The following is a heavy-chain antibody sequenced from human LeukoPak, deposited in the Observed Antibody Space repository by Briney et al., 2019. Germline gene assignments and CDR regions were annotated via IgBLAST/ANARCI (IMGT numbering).Heavy chain of an antibody. J-gene: IGHJ5*02. Sequence: GGSLRLSCAASGFTFSSYGMHWVRQAPGKGLEWVAVISYDGSNKYYADSVKGRFTISRDNSKNTLYLQMSSLRAEDTAVYYCAKLAYGDYVWFDPWGQGTLVTVSS. CDR3: AKLAYGDYVWFDP. CDR1: GFTFSSYG. V-gene: IGHV3-30*18. D-gene: IGHD4-17*01. CDR2: ISYDGSNK.